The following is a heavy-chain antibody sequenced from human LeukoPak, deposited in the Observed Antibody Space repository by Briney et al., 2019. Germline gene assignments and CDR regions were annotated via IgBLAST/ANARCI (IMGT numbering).Heavy chain of an antibody. D-gene: IGHD1/OR15-1a*01. CDR3: ARRTALEQYFDY. CDR1: GVTFSSLA. Sequence: GGSLRLSCAASGVTFSSLAMSWVRQAPGKGLEWVSDITGSGSNTYYADSVKGRFTFSRDNSKNTLYLQMNSMRADDTAVYYCARRTALEQYFDYWGQGTLVTVSS. CDR2: ITGSGSNT. J-gene: IGHJ4*02. V-gene: IGHV3-23*01.